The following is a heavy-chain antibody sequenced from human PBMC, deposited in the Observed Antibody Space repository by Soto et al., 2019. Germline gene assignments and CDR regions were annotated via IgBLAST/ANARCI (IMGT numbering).Heavy chain of an antibody. Sequence: QVQLVESGGGVVQPGRSLRLSCAASGFTFSSYGMHWVRQAPGKGLEWVAVISYDGSNKYYADSVKGRFTISRDNSKNTLYLQMNSLRAEDTAVYYCAKNGGLRFLYGMDVLGQGTTVTVSS. CDR2: ISYDGSNK. D-gene: IGHD3-3*01. J-gene: IGHJ6*02. CDR3: AKNGGLRFLYGMDV. V-gene: IGHV3-30*18. CDR1: GFTFSSYG.